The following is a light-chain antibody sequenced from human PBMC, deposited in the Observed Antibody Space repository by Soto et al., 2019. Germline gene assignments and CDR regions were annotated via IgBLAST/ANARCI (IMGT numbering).Light chain of an antibody. CDR1: QTFNSW. V-gene: IGKV1-5*01. CDR2: EAF. J-gene: IGKJ1*01. Sequence: IQLTQSPSFLSASVGDRVTITCRASQTFNSWVTWYQQKPGKAPKLLIYEAFTLQSGVSSRFSGNGSGTEFSLTISSLQADDFGSYYCHHYNTWTFGPGTKVDTK. CDR3: HHYNTWT.